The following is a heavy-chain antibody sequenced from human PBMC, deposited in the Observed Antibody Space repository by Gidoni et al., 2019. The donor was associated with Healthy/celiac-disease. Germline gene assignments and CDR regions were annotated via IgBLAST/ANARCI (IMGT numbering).Heavy chain of an antibody. J-gene: IGHJ3*02. V-gene: IGHV4-39*01. CDR3: ARPPITPEGAFDI. Sequence: QLQLQESGPGRVKPSETLSLTCTVSGGSISSSSYYWGWIRQPPGKGLEWIGSIYYSGSTYYNPSLKSRVTISVDTSKNQFSLKLSSVTAADTAVYYCARPPITPEGAFDIWGQGTMVTVSS. CDR2: IYYSGST. CDR1: GGSISSSSYY. D-gene: IGHD3-10*01.